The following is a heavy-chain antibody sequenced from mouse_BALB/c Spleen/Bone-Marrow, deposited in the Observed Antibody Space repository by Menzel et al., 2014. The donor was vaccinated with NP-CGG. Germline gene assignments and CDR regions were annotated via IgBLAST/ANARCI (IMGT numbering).Heavy chain of an antibody. CDR2: INPDSRTI. CDR3: SRLGYYGGFAY. D-gene: IGHD2-3*01. CDR1: GFDFSRYW. V-gene: IGHV4-1*02. J-gene: IGHJ3*01. Sequence: EVKLQESGGGLVQPGGSLKVSCAASGFDFSRYWMSWVRQAPGKGLEWIGEINPDSRTINYTPSLKDKFIISRDNAKNTLCLQVSKVRSEDTALYYCSRLGYYGGFAYWGQGTLVTVSA.